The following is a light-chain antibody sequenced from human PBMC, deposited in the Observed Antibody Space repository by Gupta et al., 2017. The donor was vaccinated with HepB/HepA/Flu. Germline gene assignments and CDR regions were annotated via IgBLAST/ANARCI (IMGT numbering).Light chain of an antibody. V-gene: IGLV1-47*01. CDR1: SSNIGSNY. CDR2: RNN. J-gene: IGLJ2*01. CDR3: AAGDDSMSGVV. Sequence: QSLLPPPPSASGTPGQRVTISCSGSSSNIGSNYVYWYQQLTGTAPKLLIYRNNRRPSGVPDRFSGSKSGTAASMAISGLRAEEEADYYCAAGDDSMSGVVFGGGTKLTVL.